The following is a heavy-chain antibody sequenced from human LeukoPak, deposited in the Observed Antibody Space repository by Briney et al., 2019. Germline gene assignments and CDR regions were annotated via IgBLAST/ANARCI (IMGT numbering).Heavy chain of an antibody. J-gene: IGHJ5*02. D-gene: IGHD3-3*01. CDR3: ARVNEGDFWSGFNWLDP. Sequence: GGSLRLSCTASGFTFSDYGMTWVRQAPGKGLEWVSTITTTGSSTYYAASVKGRFTISRDNSNNTLSLQMNSLRAEDTAVYYCARVNEGDFWSGFNWLDPWGQGTLVIVSS. CDR1: GFTFSDYG. CDR2: ITTTGSST. V-gene: IGHV3-23*01.